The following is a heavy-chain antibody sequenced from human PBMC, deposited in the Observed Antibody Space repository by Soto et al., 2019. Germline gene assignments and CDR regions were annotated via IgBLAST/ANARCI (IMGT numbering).Heavy chain of an antibody. CDR1: GFTFSSYD. CDR3: ARASQPPIAAAGPDGYYYYYMDV. Sequence: GSLRLSCAASGFTFSSYDMHWVRQATGKGLEWVSAIGTAGDTYYPGSVKGRFTISRENAKNSLYLQMNSLRAGDTAVYYCARASQPPIAAAGPDGYYYYYMDVWGKGTTVTVSS. V-gene: IGHV3-13*01. CDR2: IGTAGDT. J-gene: IGHJ6*03. D-gene: IGHD6-13*01.